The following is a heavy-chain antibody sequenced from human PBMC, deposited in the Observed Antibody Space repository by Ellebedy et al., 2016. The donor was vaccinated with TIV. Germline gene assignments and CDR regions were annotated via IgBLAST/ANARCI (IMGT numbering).Heavy chain of an antibody. D-gene: IGHD2-15*01. CDR2: INDRGGA. V-gene: IGHV4-30-4*01. CDR1: GGSISSGDYF. CDR3: ARGRWWSGFDY. Sequence: SETLSLTXSVSGGSISSGDYFWSCLRHPPGKGLDWIAYINDRGGADYNPSLRSRVSLSVDTSKNQFSLHLSSVTAADTAVYYCARGRWWSGFDYWGQGTLVTVSS. J-gene: IGHJ4*02.